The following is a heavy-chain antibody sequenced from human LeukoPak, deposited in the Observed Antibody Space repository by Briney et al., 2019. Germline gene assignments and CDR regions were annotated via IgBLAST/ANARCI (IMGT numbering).Heavy chain of an antibody. Sequence: ASVKVSCKASGYTFTGYYMHWVRQAPGQGLEWMGWINPNSGGTNYAQKFQGRVTMTRDTSISTAYMELSRLRSDDTAVYYRARDLAAPREYCSGGSCYSGYYFDYWGQGTLVAVSS. V-gene: IGHV1-2*02. CDR1: GYTFTGYY. J-gene: IGHJ4*02. CDR3: ARDLAAPREYCSGGSCYSGYYFDY. CDR2: INPNSGGT. D-gene: IGHD2-15*01.